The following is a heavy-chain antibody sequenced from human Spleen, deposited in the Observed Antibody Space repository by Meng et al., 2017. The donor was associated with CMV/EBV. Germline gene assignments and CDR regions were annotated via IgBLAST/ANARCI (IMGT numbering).Heavy chain of an antibody. V-gene: IGHV1-18*01. J-gene: IGHJ3*02. CDR1: GYTFTSYG. CDR3: ARRYNKLLEAFDI. Sequence: ASVKVSCKASGYTFTSYGISWVRQAPGQGLEWVGWISAYNGNTNYAQKLQGRVTMTTDTSTSTAYMELRSLRSDDTALYYCARRYNKLLEAFDIWGPGTMVTVSS. D-gene: IGHD1-14*01. CDR2: ISAYNGNT.